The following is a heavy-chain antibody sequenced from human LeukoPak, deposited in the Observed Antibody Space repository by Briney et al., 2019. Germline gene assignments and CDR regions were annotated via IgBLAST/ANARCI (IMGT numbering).Heavy chain of an antibody. CDR3: AHSGYDFWSGYYKEYYFDY. D-gene: IGHD3-3*01. CDR2: IYWNDDK. Sequence: VSGPTLVKPTQTLTLTCTFSGFSLSTSGVGVGWIRQPPGKALEWLALIYWNDDKRYSPSLMSRLTITKDTSKNQVVLTMTNMDPVDTATYYCAHSGYDFWSGYYKEYYFDYWGQGTLVTVSS. CDR1: GFSLSTSGVG. J-gene: IGHJ4*02. V-gene: IGHV2-5*01.